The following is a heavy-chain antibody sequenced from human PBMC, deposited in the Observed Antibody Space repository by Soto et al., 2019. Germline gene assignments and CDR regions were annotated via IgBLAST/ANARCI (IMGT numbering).Heavy chain of an antibody. CDR1: GFTVITNY. J-gene: IGHJ4*02. CDR2: IYAGGNT. Sequence: EVQMVESGGGLVQPGGSLRLSCAVSGFTVITNYISWVRQAPGKGLEWVSDIYAGGNTYYADSVKGRFAISRDNSKNTLYLEMNSLRAEDTAVYYCARKKYIVGATGYFDYWGQGTLVSVSS. D-gene: IGHD1-26*01. CDR3: ARKKYIVGATGYFDY. V-gene: IGHV3-66*01.